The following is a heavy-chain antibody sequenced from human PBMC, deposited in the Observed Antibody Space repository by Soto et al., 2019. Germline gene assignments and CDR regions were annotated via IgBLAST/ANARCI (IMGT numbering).Heavy chain of an antibody. J-gene: IGHJ4*02. V-gene: IGHV1-2*02. D-gene: IGHD6-19*01. CDR3: ARDRGAGYSSGWSHN. CDR2: INPNSGGT. Sequence: ASVKVSCKASGYTFTGYYMHWVRQAPGQGLEWMGWINPNSGGTNYAQKFQGRVTMTRDTSISTAYMELSRLRSDDTAVYYCARDRGAGYSSGWSHNWGQGTLVTVSS. CDR1: GYTFTGYY.